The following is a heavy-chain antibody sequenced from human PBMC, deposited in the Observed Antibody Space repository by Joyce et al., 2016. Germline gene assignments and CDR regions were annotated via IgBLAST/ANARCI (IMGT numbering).Heavy chain of an antibody. Sequence: QVQLVQSGAVLKKPGASVKVSCKTYGFTFANYGITWVRQAPGQGLEWMGWIGGYNGNTNYAQKFQGRVTMTSDTSTSTAYLDLTSLTSDDTAVYYCARGGGVAGTGDHWGQGTLVTVSS. CDR3: ARGGGVAGTGDH. CDR1: GFTFANYG. J-gene: IGHJ4*02. V-gene: IGHV1-18*04. D-gene: IGHD6-19*01. CDR2: IGGYNGNT.